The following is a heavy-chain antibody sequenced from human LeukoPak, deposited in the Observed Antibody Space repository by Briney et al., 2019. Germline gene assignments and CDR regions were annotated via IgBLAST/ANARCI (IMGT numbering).Heavy chain of an antibody. CDR3: ARVARGSSPTGPDYYYYMDV. Sequence: SQTLSLTCTVSGGSISSGGYYWSWIRQHPGKGLEWIGYIYYSGSTYYNPSLKSRVTISVDTSKNQFSLKLSSVTAADTAVYYCARVARGSSPTGPDYYYYMDVWGKGTTVTVSS. CDR1: GGSISSGGYY. J-gene: IGHJ6*03. V-gene: IGHV4-31*03. CDR2: IYYSGST. D-gene: IGHD3-10*01.